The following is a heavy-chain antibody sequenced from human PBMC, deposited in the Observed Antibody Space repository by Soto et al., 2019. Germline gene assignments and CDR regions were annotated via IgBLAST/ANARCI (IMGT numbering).Heavy chain of an antibody. CDR3: AHTWDRASSMWFDY. Sequence: QITLKESGPTLVKPTQTLTLTCTFSGFSLSTSGVGVGWIRQPPGKALEWLALIYWNDERYTPSLKSRLTITQDPPTDPVVLTMTNMDPVDTATYYCAHTWDRASSMWFDYWGQGTLVTVSS. V-gene: IGHV2-5*01. CDR2: IYWNDE. D-gene: IGHD6-6*01. J-gene: IGHJ4*02. CDR1: GFSLSTSGVG.